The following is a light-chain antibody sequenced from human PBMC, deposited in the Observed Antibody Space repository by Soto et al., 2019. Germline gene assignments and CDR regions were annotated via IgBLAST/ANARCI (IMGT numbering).Light chain of an antibody. CDR2: GAS. J-gene: IGKJ2*01. V-gene: IGKV3-20*01. CDR3: QEYGSSPYT. Sequence: IVLTQSPGTLSLSPGQRATLSCRASQSLGSSYLAWYQQKPGQAPRLLIYGASYRATGIPDRFSGSGSGTDFTLTISRLEPEDFVVYYCQEYGSSPYTFGQGTKPEIK. CDR1: QSLGSSY.